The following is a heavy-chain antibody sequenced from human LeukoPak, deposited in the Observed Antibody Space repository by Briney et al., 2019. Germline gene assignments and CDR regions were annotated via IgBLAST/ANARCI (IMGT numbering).Heavy chain of an antibody. CDR3: ARGRRRLRLGELSSAYDAFDI. Sequence: GASVKVSCKVSGYTLTELSMHWVRQAPGKGLEWMGGFDPEDGETIYAQKFQGRVTMTRDMSTSTVYMELSSLRSEDTAVYYCARGRRRLRLGELSSAYDAFDIWGQGTMVTVSS. CDR2: FDPEDGET. J-gene: IGHJ3*02. V-gene: IGHV1-24*01. CDR1: GYTLTELS. D-gene: IGHD3-16*02.